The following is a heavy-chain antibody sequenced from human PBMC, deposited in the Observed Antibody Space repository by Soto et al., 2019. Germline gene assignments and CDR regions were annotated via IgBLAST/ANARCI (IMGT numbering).Heavy chain of an antibody. CDR1: AFSFSNYW. CDR2: INSDGSST. D-gene: IGHD3-10*01. J-gene: IGHJ4*02. Sequence: PGGSLRPSCVASAFSFSNYWMNWVRQVPGKGLVWVSRINSDGSSTSYADSVKGRFTISRDNAKNTLYLQMNSLRADVTGVYYCTRANQGLLSDYWGQGTLVTVSS. CDR3: TRANQGLLSDY. V-gene: IGHV3-74*01.